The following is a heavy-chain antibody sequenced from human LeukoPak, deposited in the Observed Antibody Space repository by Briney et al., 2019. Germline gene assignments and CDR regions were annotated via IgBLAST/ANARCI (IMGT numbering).Heavy chain of an antibody. Sequence: ASVKVSCKVSGYTLTGLSMHWVRQAPGKGLEWMGGFDPEDGETIYAQKFQGRVTMTEDTSSDTAYMELSSLRSEDTAVYYCATSEDSLYVSFDYWGQGTLVTVSS. D-gene: IGHD3-16*01. J-gene: IGHJ4*02. V-gene: IGHV1-24*01. CDR3: ATSEDSLYVSFDY. CDR1: GYTLTGLS. CDR2: FDPEDGET.